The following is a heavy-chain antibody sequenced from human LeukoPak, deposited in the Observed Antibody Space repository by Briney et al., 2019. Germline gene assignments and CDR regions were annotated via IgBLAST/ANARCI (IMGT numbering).Heavy chain of an antibody. V-gene: IGHV3-21*01. D-gene: IGHD4-23*01. CDR2: ITSSNSL. CDR1: GFTFSSYS. J-gene: IGHJ4*02. CDR3: ARASAGNFGQ. Sequence: GGSLRLSCAASGFTFSSYSMNWVRQAPGKGLEWVSSITSSNSLYYAESVKGRFTISRDNAQNSVYLQMNSLRAEDTAVYYCARASAGNFGQWGQGTLVTVSS.